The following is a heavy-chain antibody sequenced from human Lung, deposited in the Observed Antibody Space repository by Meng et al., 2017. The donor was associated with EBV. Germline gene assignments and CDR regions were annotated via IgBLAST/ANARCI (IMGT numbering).Heavy chain of an antibody. CDR3: AIYGAYCGGDCYHPR. V-gene: IGHV4-4*02. CDR2: IYHGGST. J-gene: IGHJ4*02. D-gene: IGHD2-21*02. CDR1: SGSLSCRNW. Sequence: QRQLQEARPGRVKSAAIVSLTCSVSSGSLSCRNWWSWVRQPPGKGLEWMGEIYHGGSTNYSPSLKSRVTISVDESKNQFSLRLSSVAAADTAVYYCAIYGAYCGGDCYHPRWGQGTLVTVSS.